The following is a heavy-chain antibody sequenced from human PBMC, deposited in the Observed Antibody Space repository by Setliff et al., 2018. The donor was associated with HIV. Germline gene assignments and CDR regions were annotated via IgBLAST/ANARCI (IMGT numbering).Heavy chain of an antibody. D-gene: IGHD3-22*01. CDR2: VDPEDGET. V-gene: IGHV1-69-2*01. J-gene: IGHJ4*02. CDR1: GCTFTDYY. Sequence: ASVKVSCKASGCTFTDYYIHWVQQAPGKGLEWMGRVDPEDGETTYAEKFQGRITITADTSPDTAYLELSSLRSEDSAFYYCTTPLDSSGYFGSDYFDYWGQGALVTVSS. CDR3: TTPLDSSGYFGSDYFDY.